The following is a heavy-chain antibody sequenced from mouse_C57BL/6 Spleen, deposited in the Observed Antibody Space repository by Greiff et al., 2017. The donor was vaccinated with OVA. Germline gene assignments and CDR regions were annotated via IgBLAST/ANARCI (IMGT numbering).Heavy chain of an antibody. D-gene: IGHD1-1*01. V-gene: IGHV1-15*01. CDR2: IDPETGGT. CDR1: GYTFTDYE. Sequence: VQLQESGAELVRPGASVTLSCKASGYTFTDYEMHWVKQTPVHGLEWIGAIDPETGGTAYNQKFKGKAILTADKSSSTAYMELRSLTSEDSAVYYCTTVAEDFDDWGQGTTLTVSS. J-gene: IGHJ2*01. CDR3: TTVAEDFDD.